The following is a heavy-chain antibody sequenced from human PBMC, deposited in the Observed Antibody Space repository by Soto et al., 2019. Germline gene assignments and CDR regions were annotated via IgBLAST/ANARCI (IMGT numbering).Heavy chain of an antibody. CDR3: ARVFSGSYSDY. Sequence: PGGSLRLSCAASGFTFSSYGMHWVRQAPGKGLEWVAVIWYDGSNKYYADSVKGRFTISVNKSKNQFSLKLSSVTAADTAVYYCARVFSGSYSDYWGQGTLVTVSS. CDR2: IWYDGSNK. V-gene: IGHV3-33*01. D-gene: IGHD1-26*01. CDR1: GFTFSSYG. J-gene: IGHJ4*02.